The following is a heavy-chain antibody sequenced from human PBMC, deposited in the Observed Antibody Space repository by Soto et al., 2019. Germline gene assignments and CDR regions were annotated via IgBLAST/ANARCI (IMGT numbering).Heavy chain of an antibody. D-gene: IGHD5-12*01. CDR2: INHSGST. Sequence: QVQLQQWGAGLLKPSETLSLTRAVYGESFSGYYWSWIRQPPGKGLEWIGEINHSGSTNYNPSLKSRLTMSVDTSKNQFSLKLSSVTAADTAMYYCAGNIVATISSFDYWGQGTLVTVSS. V-gene: IGHV4-34*02. CDR3: AGNIVATISSFDY. J-gene: IGHJ4*02. CDR1: GESFSGYY.